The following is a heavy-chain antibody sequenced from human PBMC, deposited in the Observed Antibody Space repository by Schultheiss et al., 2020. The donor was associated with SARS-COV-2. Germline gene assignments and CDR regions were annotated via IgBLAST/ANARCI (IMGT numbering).Heavy chain of an antibody. V-gene: IGHV4-59*12. CDR1: GGSFSGYY. D-gene: IGHD1-26*01. J-gene: IGHJ5*02. CDR3: ARDLRAVGATTPYNWFDP. Sequence: SETLSLTCAVYGGSFSGYYWSWIRQPPGKGLEWIGSIYYSGSTNYNPSLKSRVTISVDTSKNQFSLKLSSVTAADTAVYYCARDLRAVGATTPYNWFDPWGQGTLVTVSS. CDR2: IYYSGST.